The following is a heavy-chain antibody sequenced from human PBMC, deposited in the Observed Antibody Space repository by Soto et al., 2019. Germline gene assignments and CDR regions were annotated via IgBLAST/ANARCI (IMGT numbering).Heavy chain of an antibody. CDR2: IKQDGSEK. V-gene: IGHV3-7*05. Sequence: GGSLRLSCAASGFTFSSYWMSWVRQAPGKGLEWVANIKQDGSEKYYVDSVKGRFTISRDNAKNSLYLQMNSLRAEDTAVYYCARDSEITIFGVVPPPSYYGMDVWGQGTMVTVSS. CDR1: GFTFSSYW. D-gene: IGHD3-3*01. J-gene: IGHJ6*02. CDR3: ARDSEITIFGVVPPPSYYGMDV.